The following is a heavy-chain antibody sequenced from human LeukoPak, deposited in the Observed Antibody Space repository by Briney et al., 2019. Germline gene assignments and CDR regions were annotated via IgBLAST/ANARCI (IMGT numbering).Heavy chain of an antibody. CDR2: INHSGST. CDR3: ASPDYYDKVDAFAI. Sequence: PSETLSLTCAVYGGSFSGYYWSWIRQPPGKGLEWIGEINHSGSTDYNPSLKSRVTISVDTSKNQFSLKLSSVTAADTAVYYCASPDYYDKVDAFAIWGQGTMVTVSS. V-gene: IGHV4-34*01. CDR1: GGSFSGYY. D-gene: IGHD3-22*01. J-gene: IGHJ3*02.